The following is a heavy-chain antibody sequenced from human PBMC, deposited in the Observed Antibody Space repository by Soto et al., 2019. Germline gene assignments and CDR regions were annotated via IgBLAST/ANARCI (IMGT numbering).Heavy chain of an antibody. CDR2: INHSGST. Sequence: PXXTLSLPFAVYGGSFSGYYWRWIRQPPGKGLEWIGEINHSGSTNYNPSLKSRVTISVDTSKNQFSLKLSSVTAADTAVYYCARAYGGYADYWGQGALVTVSS. CDR1: GGSFSGYY. V-gene: IGHV4-34*01. J-gene: IGHJ4*02. CDR3: ARAYGGYADY. D-gene: IGHD5-12*01.